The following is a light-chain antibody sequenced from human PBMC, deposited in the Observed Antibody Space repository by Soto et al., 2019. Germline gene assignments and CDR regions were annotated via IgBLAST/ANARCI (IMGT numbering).Light chain of an antibody. CDR3: KSYAGSNTYV. J-gene: IGLJ1*01. Sequence: QSVLTQPPSAPGAPEQSVPISCTGTKSDIGVYDFVSWYQHHPGKAPRLIIYEVVQRPSGVPDRFSGSKSGNTASLTVSGLQAADEADYFCKSYAGSNTYVFGSGTKVTVL. CDR2: EVV. V-gene: IGLV2-8*01. CDR1: KSDIGVYDF.